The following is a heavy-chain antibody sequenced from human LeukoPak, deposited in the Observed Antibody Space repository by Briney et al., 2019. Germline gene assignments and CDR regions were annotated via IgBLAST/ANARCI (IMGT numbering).Heavy chain of an antibody. J-gene: IGHJ5*02. V-gene: IGHV1-8*01. Sequence: ASVKVSCKASGYTFTSYDINWVRQATGQGLEWMGWMNPNSGYTGYAQKFQGRVTMTRNTSISTAYMELSSLRSEDTAVYYCAIPAIWGGEYSGYDRNWFDPWGQGTLVTVSS. CDR3: AIPAIWGGEYSGYDRNWFDP. CDR2: MNPNSGYT. D-gene: IGHD5-12*01. CDR1: GYTFTSYD.